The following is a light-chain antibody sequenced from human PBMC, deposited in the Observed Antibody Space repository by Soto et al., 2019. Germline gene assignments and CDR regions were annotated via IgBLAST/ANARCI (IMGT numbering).Light chain of an antibody. J-gene: IGKJ2*01. CDR1: QRISTY. Sequence: DIQMTQSPSSLSASVGDRVTITCRASQRISTYSNWYQQKPGKAPKLLIYAAFSLQSGVPSRFSGSGSGTEFTLTISSLQPEDFATYYCQQSYSTPRTFGQGTKLEIK. V-gene: IGKV1-39*01. CDR2: AAF. CDR3: QQSYSTPRT.